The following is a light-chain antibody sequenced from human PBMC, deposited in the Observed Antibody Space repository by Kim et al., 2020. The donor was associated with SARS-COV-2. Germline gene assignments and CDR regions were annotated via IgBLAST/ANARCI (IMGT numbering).Light chain of an antibody. CDR1: SLRNYY. CDR3: NSRDSSGNHLV. CDR2: GKN. Sequence: SSALTQDPAVSVALGQTVRITCQGDSLRNYYASWYQQKPGQAPVLVIYGKNNRPSGIPDRFSGSSSGNTASLTITGAQAEDEADYYCNSRDSSGNHLVFGGGTQLTVL. J-gene: IGLJ2*01. V-gene: IGLV3-19*01.